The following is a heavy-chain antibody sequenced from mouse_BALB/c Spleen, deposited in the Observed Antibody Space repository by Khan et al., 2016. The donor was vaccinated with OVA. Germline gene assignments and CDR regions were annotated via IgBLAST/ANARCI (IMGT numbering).Heavy chain of an antibody. J-gene: IGHJ2*01. V-gene: IGHV5-6-5*01. CDR2: ISSGGFT. D-gene: IGHD1-3*01. CDR3: EVGLFQYYIEN. Sequence: EVELVESGGGLMQPGGSLKLSCAASGFTFSSYAMSWVRQTPETRLEWVASISSGGFTYYPDSVKGRFTISSDNARNILYLQMSSRRSANTTRYYCEVGLFQYYIENWGQGTTLTGSS. CDR1: GFTFSSYA.